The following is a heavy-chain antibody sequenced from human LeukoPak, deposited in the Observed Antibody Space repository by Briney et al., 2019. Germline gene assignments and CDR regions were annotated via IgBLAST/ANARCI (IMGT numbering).Heavy chain of an antibody. D-gene: IGHD3-3*01. CDR2: IYYSGST. CDR1: GLSIYIGRYY. J-gene: IGHJ3*02. V-gene: IGHV4-31*03. Sequence: TLSLTCSVSGLSIYIGRYYCSWVRQHPAKGVELIGYIYYSGSTHYNPALNSRVSISVETSNNQYSLKLSYVTPADSAVYYCARVHVSFIGVVSRDAFDIWGQGTMVTVSS. CDR3: ARVHVSFIGVVSRDAFDI.